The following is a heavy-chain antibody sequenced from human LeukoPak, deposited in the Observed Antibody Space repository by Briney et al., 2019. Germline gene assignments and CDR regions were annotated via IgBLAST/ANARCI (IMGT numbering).Heavy chain of an antibody. CDR1: GFTFSSYW. D-gene: IGHD2-2*01. CDR2: INNDGSST. Sequence: GGSLRLSCAASGFTFSSYWMHWVRQAPGKGLVWVSRINNDGSSTSYADSVKGRFTISRDNAKNTLYLQMNSLRAEDTAVYYCARRYCSSTSCYYDYWGQGTLVTVSS. V-gene: IGHV3-74*01. CDR3: ARRYCSSTSCYYDY. J-gene: IGHJ4*02.